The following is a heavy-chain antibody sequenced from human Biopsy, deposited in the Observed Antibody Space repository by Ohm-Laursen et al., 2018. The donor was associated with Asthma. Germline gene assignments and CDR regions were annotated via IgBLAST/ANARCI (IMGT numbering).Heavy chain of an antibody. Sequence: SVKVSCKVSGYSLTDLSMHWVRQAPGQGLEWMGGHDHEEGGTVSARRFQGRVTMTEDTSTGTAYMELSSLSSDDTAVYYCASDFPKDYVRYNFQFWGQGTLVTVSS. J-gene: IGHJ4*02. V-gene: IGHV1-24*01. CDR2: HDHEEGGT. CDR1: GYSLTDLS. CDR3: ASDFPKDYVRYNFQF. D-gene: IGHD4-17*01.